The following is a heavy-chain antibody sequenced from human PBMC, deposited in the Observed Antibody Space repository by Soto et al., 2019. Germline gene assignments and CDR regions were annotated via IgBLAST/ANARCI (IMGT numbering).Heavy chain of an antibody. J-gene: IGHJ4*02. V-gene: IGHV4-30-4*01. CDR2: IYYSGST. Sequence: SETLSLTCTVSGGSISSGDYYWSWIRQPPGKGLEWIGYIYYSGSTYYNPSLKSRVTISVDTSKNQFSLKLSSVTAEDTAIYYCAKAVRLWSPFEYWGQGTLVTVSS. CDR3: AKAVRLWSPFEY. D-gene: IGHD3-10*01. CDR1: GGSISSGDYY.